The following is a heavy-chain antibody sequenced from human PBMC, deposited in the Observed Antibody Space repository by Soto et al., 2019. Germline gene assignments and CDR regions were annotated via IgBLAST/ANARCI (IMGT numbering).Heavy chain of an antibody. CDR1: GFTFSSYA. Sequence: GESLKISCAASGFTFSSYAMHWVRQAPGKGLEWVAVISYDGSNKYYADSVKGRFTISRDNSKNTLYLQMNSLRAEDTAVYYCARALGSYSYFDYWGQGTLVTVSS. V-gene: IGHV3-30-3*01. J-gene: IGHJ4*02. D-gene: IGHD2-21*01. CDR2: ISYDGSNK. CDR3: ARALGSYSYFDY.